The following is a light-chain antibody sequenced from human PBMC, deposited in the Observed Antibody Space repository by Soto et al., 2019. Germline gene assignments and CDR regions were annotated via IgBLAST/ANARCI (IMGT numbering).Light chain of an antibody. CDR3: TSYTKSSTLYV. CDR2: DVT. CDR1: SSDFFGYNY. J-gene: IGLJ1*01. Sequence: QSVLTQPASVSGSPGQSITISCTGTSSDFFGYNYVSWYQQHPGKAPKLIIYDVTNRPSGVSNRFSGSKSGYTASLTISGLQAEDEADYYCTSYTKSSTLYVFGTGTKVTVL. V-gene: IGLV2-14*01.